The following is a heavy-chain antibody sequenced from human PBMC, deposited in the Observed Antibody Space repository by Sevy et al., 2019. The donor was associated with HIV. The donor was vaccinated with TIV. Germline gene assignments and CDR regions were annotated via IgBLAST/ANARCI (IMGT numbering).Heavy chain of an antibody. CDR3: AKDGNYYDSSGYYNRCFDY. J-gene: IGHJ4*02. V-gene: IGHV3-23*01. CDR2: ISGSGGST. Sequence: GGSLRLSCAASGFTFSSYAMSWVRQAPGKGLEWVSAISGSGGSTYYADSVKGRFTISRDNSKNTQYLQMNSLRAEDTAVYYCAKDGNYYDSSGYYNRCFDYWGQGTLVTVSS. CDR1: GFTFSSYA. D-gene: IGHD3-22*01.